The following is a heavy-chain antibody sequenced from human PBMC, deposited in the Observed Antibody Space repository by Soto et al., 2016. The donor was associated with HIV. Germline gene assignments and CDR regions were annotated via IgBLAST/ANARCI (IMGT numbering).Heavy chain of an antibody. Sequence: QVQLQESGPGLVEPSGTLSLTCDVSGASITSNNWWHWVRQPPGKGLEWIGEIYHSGITNYNASLKSRVTISVDKSKKQFSLKLNSVTAADTAVYYCTSSFLGLGVMETTFGMDVWEPRD. CDR1: GASITSNNW. D-gene: IGHD3-16*01. CDR3: TSSFLGLGVMETTFGMDV. V-gene: IGHV4-4*02. CDR2: IYHSGIT. J-gene: IGHJ6*02.